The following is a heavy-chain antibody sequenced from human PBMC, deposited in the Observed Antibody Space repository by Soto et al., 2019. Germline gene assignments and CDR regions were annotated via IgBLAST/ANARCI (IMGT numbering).Heavy chain of an antibody. J-gene: IGHJ6*02. V-gene: IGHV4-61*01. CDR1: DGSVNSGNYY. CDR2: IHCSGST. D-gene: IGHD5-12*01. Sequence: PSETLSLTCTISDGSVNSGNYYWSWIRQPPGKGLEWIGYIHCSGSTDYNPSLKSRVTISVDTSKNQFSLNLNSVTAADTAVYYCARDRRVATKSYDDYGMDAWGRGTRVTAP. CDR3: ARDRRVATKSYDDYGMDA.